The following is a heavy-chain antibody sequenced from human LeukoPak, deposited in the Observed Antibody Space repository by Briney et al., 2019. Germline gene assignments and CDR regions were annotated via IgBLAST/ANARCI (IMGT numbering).Heavy chain of an antibody. V-gene: IGHV4-30-4*01. J-gene: IGHJ4*02. D-gene: IGHD3-16*01. CDR1: GGSISSGDYY. CDR3: ARDGSEGADY. Sequence: SETLSPTCTVSGGSISSGDYYWSWIRQPPGKGLEWIGYIYYSGSTYYNPSLKSRVTISVDTSKNQFSLKLSSVTAADTAVYYCARDGSEGADYWGQGTLVTVSS. CDR2: IYYSGST.